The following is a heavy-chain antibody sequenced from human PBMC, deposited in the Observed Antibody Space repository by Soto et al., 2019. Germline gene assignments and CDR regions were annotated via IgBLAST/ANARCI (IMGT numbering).Heavy chain of an antibody. J-gene: IGHJ4*02. CDR1: GFPFSSHG. CDR3: ARDMAAGTSYFDY. D-gene: IGHD6-13*01. Sequence: PGGSLRLSCAASGFPFSSHGMSWVRQAPGKGLEWVAMVWYDGNNKYYADSVKGRFTISRDNSKNTLYLQMNSLRAEDTAVYYCARDMAAGTSYFDYWGQGLLVTVSS. CDR2: VWYDGNNK. V-gene: IGHV3-33*08.